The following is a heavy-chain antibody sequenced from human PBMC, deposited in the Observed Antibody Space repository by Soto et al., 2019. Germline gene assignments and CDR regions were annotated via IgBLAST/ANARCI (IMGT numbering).Heavy chain of an antibody. CDR2: ITPNSGGT. J-gene: IGHJ5*02. V-gene: IGHV1-2*02. CDR1: GYTFTGYY. D-gene: IGHD3-3*01. CDR3: AREEVFKGHCDFWCGYDWFDP. Sequence: GASVKVSCKASGYTFTGYYMHWVRQAPGQGLEWMGWITPNSGGTNYAQKFQGRVTMTRDTSISTAYMELSRLRSDDTAVYYCAREEVFKGHCDFWCGYDWFDPWGQVTLVIVSS.